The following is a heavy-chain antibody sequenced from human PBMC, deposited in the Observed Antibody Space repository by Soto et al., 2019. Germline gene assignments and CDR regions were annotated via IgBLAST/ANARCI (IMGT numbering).Heavy chain of an antibody. J-gene: IGHJ4*02. CDR3: ARALSSAAGLYFDY. CDR1: GGSISSYY. Sequence: SETLSLTCAVSGGSISSYYWSWLRQAAGKGLEWIGRIHTTENTNYNPSLKSRVTMSVDTSNNQFSLRLSSLTAADTAVYYCARALSSAAGLYFDYWGQGNLVTVSS. CDR2: IHTTENT. V-gene: IGHV4-4*07. D-gene: IGHD6-13*01.